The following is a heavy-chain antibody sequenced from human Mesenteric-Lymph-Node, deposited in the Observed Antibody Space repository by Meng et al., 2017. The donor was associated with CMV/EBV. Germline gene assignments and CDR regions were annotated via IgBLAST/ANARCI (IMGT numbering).Heavy chain of an antibody. V-gene: IGHV3-11*04. CDR3: AGGGPAIYSPFDP. Sequence: GGSLRLSCAASGFTFSDHYMSWIRQAPGKGLEWVSYISSSGSTIYYADSVKGRFTISRDNAKNSLYLQMNSLRAEDTAVYYCAGGGPAIYSPFDPWGQGTLVTVSS. D-gene: IGHD3-16*01. CDR1: GFTFSDHY. CDR2: ISSSGSTI. J-gene: IGHJ5*02.